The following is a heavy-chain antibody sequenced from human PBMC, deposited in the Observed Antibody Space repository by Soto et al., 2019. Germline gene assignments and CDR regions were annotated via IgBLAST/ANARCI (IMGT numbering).Heavy chain of an antibody. J-gene: IGHJ6*02. CDR1: GGCISGLSYY. V-gene: IGHV4-39*07. D-gene: IGHD3-10*01. Sequence: ETLSLTCTVSGGCISGLSYYWGWIRQPPGKGLEWIGSIFFTGNTYYNPSLKSRVTISVDTSKNQFSLKLSSVTAADTAVYYCASERWFGRAGYYYYGMDVWGQGTTVTVSS. CDR3: ASERWFGRAGYYYYGMDV. CDR2: IFFTGNT.